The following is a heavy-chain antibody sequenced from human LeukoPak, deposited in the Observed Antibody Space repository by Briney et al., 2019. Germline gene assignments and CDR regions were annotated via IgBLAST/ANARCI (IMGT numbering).Heavy chain of an antibody. D-gene: IGHD5-12*01. CDR1: GGSISSGTYY. CDR3: VREERGLAIDY. CDR2: IYYSGST. J-gene: IGHJ4*02. V-gene: IGHV4-61*01. Sequence: SETLSLTCTVSGGSISSGTYYWSWIRQPPGKGLEWIAYIYYSGSTKYNPSLRSRVTMSADTSKNQFSLKMTSVTAADTAVYYCVREERGLAIDYWGQGTLVTVSS.